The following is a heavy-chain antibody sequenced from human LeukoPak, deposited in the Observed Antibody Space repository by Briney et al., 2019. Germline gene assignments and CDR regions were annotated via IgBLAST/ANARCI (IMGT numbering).Heavy chain of an antibody. CDR2: ITVMSGTA. CDR1: GGTFSSYT. J-gene: IGHJ5*01. D-gene: IGHD5-18*01. V-gene: IGHV1-69*05. Sequence: SVKVSCKASGGTFSSYTIAWVRQAPGQGLEWMGRITVMSGTANYAQKFQDRVTITTDESTSTAYMEVSSLRSEDTAVYFCATELRGYSFGYDSWGQGTLVTVSS. CDR3: ATELRGYSFGYDS.